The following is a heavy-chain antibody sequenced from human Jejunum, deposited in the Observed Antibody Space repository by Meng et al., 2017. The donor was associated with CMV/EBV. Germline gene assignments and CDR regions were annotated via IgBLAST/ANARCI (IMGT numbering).Heavy chain of an antibody. Sequence: QGLPQESGPGLVKFSETLSLTCFVSAGPISGYYWSWIRQPAGKGLEWIGRIYTSGSTHYNPSLKSRLTMSVDLAKNQISLKLSSVTAADTAVYYCARESGSYYWFDPWGQGTLVTVSS. J-gene: IGHJ5*02. D-gene: IGHD1-26*01. CDR1: AGPISGYY. V-gene: IGHV4-4*07. CDR3: ARESGSYYWFDP. CDR2: IYTSGST.